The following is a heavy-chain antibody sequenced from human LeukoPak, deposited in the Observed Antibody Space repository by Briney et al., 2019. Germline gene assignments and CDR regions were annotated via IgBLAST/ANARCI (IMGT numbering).Heavy chain of an antibody. CDR2: IWYDGSNK. V-gene: IGHV3-33*01. D-gene: IGHD4-17*01. Sequence: PGGPLRLSCPASGFTFSSYGLHGVRQAPGKGREGVAVIWYDGSNKYYADSVKGRFTISRDNSKNTLYLQMNSLRAEDTAVYYCVSLLSDYGDDRVHWGQGTLVTVSS. J-gene: IGHJ4*02. CDR3: VSLLSDYGDDRVH. CDR1: GFTFSSYG.